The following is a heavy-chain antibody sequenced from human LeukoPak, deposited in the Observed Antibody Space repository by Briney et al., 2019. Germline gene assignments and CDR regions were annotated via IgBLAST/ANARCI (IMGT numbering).Heavy chain of an antibody. CDR2: ITGGGGIR. V-gene: IGHV3-23*01. CDR1: GFTFSNYA. D-gene: IGHD6-19*01. Sequence: GGSLRLSCAASGFTFSNYAMSWVRQAPGKGLEWVSVITGGGGIRNYADSVKGRFTISRDNSKNMLYLQMNSLRAEDTAVYYCAKTMGSGWSRNPNFDYWGQGTLVTVSS. J-gene: IGHJ4*02. CDR3: AKTMGSGWSRNPNFDY.